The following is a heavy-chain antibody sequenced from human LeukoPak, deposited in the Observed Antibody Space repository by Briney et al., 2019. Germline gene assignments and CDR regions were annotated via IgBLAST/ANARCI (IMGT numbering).Heavy chain of an antibody. J-gene: IGHJ6*02. CDR2: ISYDGSNK. Sequence: PGGSLRLSCAASGFTFSSYAMHWVRQAPGKGLEWVAVISYDGSNKYYADSVKGRFTISRDNSKNTLYLQMNSLRAEDTAVYYCARSSSPISYYYYGMDVWGQGTTVTVSS. CDR1: GFTFSSYA. CDR3: ARSSSPISYYYYGMDV. D-gene: IGHD6-6*01. V-gene: IGHV3-30-3*01.